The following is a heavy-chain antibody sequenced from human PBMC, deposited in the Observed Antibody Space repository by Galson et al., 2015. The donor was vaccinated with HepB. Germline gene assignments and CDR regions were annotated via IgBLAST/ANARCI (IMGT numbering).Heavy chain of an antibody. CDR1: GFTFSHYG. V-gene: IGHV3-30*18. J-gene: IGHJ4*02. CDR3: AKGYDSTGYYSFDY. CDR2: VSYDGNLD. Sequence: SLRLSCAASGFTFSHYGMHWVRQAPGKGLEWVTVVSYDGNLDHYAESVKGRFTISRDNSRNTLYLQMYSLRAEDTAVYFCAKGYDSTGYYSFDYWGQGTLVTVSA. D-gene: IGHD3-9*01.